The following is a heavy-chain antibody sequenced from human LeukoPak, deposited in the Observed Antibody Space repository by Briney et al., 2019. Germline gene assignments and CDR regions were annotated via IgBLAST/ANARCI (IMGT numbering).Heavy chain of an antibody. Sequence: SVKVSCKASGGTFSSYAISWVRQAPGQGLEWMGGIIPIFGTANYAQKFQGRVTITTDESTSTAYMELSSLRSEDTAVYYCARADRTPSPYYYYYYMGVWGKGTTVTVSS. J-gene: IGHJ6*03. CDR3: ARADRTPSPYYYYYYMGV. CDR1: GGTFSSYA. V-gene: IGHV1-69*05. D-gene: IGHD2-2*01. CDR2: IIPIFGTA.